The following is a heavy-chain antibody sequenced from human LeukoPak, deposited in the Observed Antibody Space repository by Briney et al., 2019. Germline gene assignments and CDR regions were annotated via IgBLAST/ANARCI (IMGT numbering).Heavy chain of an antibody. V-gene: IGHV4-4*02. CDR2: IYHSGST. Sequence: PSETLSLTCAVSGGSISSSNWWSWVRQPPGKGLEWIGEIYHSGSTNYNPSLKSRVTISVDTSKNQFSLKLSSVTAADTAVYYCARQVAQGVIIIMTEAFDIWGQGTMVTVSS. CDR1: GGSISSSNW. J-gene: IGHJ3*02. CDR3: ARQVAQGVIIIMTEAFDI. D-gene: IGHD3-10*01.